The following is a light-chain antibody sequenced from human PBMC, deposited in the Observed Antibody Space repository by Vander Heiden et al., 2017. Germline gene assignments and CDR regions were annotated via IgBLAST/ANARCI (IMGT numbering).Light chain of an antibody. J-gene: IGKJ4*01. V-gene: IGKV3-20*01. CDR2: GAS. CDR3: QHYPRFLT. CDR1: QSVSSNY. Sequence: EIVLTQSPGTLSLSPGERATLSCRASQSVSSNYLAWHQQKPGQPPRLLIYGASSGSGTDFTLTISRLEPEDFAVYYCQHYPRFLTCGGGTKVEIK.